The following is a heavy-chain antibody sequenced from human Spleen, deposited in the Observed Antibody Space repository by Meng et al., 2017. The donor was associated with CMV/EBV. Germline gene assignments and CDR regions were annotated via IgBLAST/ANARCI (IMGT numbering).Heavy chain of an antibody. J-gene: IGHJ4*02. V-gene: IGHV3-74*01. CDR1: GFRFSETW. CDR3: ARDYYYTIDY. D-gene: IGHD3-3*01. Sequence: LFCGACGFRFSETWMHWVRQAPGKGLVWVSRVHSDGSNAIYADSVKGRFTISRDNAKNTVYLQMNSLRADDTAVYYCARDYYYTIDYWGQGTLVTVSS. CDR2: VHSDGSNA.